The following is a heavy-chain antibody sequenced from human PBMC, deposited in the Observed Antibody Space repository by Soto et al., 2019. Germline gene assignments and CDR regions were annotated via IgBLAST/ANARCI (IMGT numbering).Heavy chain of an antibody. CDR1: GFNFIDYY. CDR3: ARDGSPSCTNGVCYSLGNNWFDP. D-gene: IGHD2-8*01. Sequence: PGGSLRLSSTASGFNFIDYYMSWIRQAPGKGLEWVSYISSSGSTIYYADSVKGRFTISRDNAKNSLYLQMNSLRAEDTAVYYCARDGSPSCTNGVCYSLGNNWFDPWGQGTLVTVSS. CDR2: ISSSGSTI. J-gene: IGHJ5*02. V-gene: IGHV3-11*01.